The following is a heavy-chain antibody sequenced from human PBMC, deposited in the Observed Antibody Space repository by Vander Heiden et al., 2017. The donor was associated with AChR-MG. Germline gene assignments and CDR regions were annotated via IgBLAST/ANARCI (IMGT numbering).Heavy chain of an antibody. Sequence: QVQLVESGGGVVQPGGSLRLSCAASGFTFSSYGMHWVRQAPGKGLEWVAFIRYDGSNKYYADSVKGRFTISRDNSKNTLYLQMNSLRAEDTAVYYCAKDFALSYDFWSGYLFDYWGQGTLVTVSS. J-gene: IGHJ4*02. V-gene: IGHV3-30*02. CDR2: IRYDGSNK. CDR3: AKDFALSYDFWSGYLFDY. CDR1: GFTFSSYG. D-gene: IGHD3-3*01.